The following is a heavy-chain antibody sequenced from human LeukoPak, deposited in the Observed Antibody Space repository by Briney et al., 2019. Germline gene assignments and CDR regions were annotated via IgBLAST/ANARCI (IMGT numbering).Heavy chain of an antibody. Sequence: GGSLRLSCAASGFTFSSYWMHWVRQAPGKGLVWVSRINSDGSSTSYADSVKGRFTISRDNAKNTLYLQMNSLRAEDTAVYYCARDPGSSDDILTGYNQGNWFDPWGQGTLVTVSS. J-gene: IGHJ5*02. D-gene: IGHD3-9*01. CDR2: INSDGSST. CDR1: GFTFSSYW. V-gene: IGHV3-74*01. CDR3: ARDPGSSDDILTGYNQGNWFDP.